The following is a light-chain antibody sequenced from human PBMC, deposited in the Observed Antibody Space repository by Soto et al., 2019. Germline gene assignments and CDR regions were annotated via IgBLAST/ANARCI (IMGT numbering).Light chain of an antibody. J-gene: IGLJ1*01. CDR3: SSYTSSSTRV. Sequence: QSALTQPAFVSGSPGQSITISCTGTSSDVGGYNYVSWYQQNPGKAPKLMIYDVNNRPSGVSYRFSGSKSGNTASLTISGLQAEDEADYYCSSYTSSSTRVFGTGTKLTVL. CDR2: DVN. V-gene: IGLV2-14*01. CDR1: SSDVGGYNY.